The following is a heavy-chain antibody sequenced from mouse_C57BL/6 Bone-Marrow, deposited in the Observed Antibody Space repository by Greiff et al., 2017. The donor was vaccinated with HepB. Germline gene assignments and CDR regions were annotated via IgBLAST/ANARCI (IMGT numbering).Heavy chain of an antibody. CDR2: IYPRSGNT. Sequence: QVQLKESGAELARPGASVKLSCKASGYTFTSYGISWVKQRTGQGLEWIGEIYPRSGNTYYNEKFKGKATLTADKSSSTAYMELRSLTSEDSAVYFCAKYGSSGFAYWGQGTLVTVSA. V-gene: IGHV1-81*01. CDR1: GYTFTSYG. J-gene: IGHJ3*01. CDR3: AKYGSSGFAY. D-gene: IGHD1-1*01.